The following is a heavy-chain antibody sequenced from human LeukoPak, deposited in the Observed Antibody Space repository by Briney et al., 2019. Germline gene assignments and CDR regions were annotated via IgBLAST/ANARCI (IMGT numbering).Heavy chain of an antibody. D-gene: IGHD5-18*01. CDR3: AKRGGYDYGSHFDS. CDR2: ISGSGANT. Sequence: GGSLRLSCTTSGFTFTTYGMAWVRQAPGKGLEWVSSISGSGANTNYADSVKGGPTISRDSSNNTLYLHMDSLRAEDTAAYFCAKRGGYDYGSHFDSWGQGTLVTVSS. V-gene: IGHV3-23*01. J-gene: IGHJ4*02. CDR1: GFTFTTYG.